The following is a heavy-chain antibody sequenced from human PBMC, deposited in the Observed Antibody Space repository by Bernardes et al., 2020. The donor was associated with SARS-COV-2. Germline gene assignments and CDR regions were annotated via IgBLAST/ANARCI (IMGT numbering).Heavy chain of an antibody. J-gene: IGHJ6*02. V-gene: IGHV3-48*03. CDR1: GFTFSSYE. Sequence: GGSLRLSCAASGFTFSSYEMNWVRQAPGKGLEWVSYISSSGSTIYYADSVKGRFTISRDNAKNSLYLQMNSLRAEDTAVYYCARGLYDSSGYYWGYGMDVWGQGTTVTVSS. D-gene: IGHD3-22*01. CDR3: ARGLYDSSGYYWGYGMDV. CDR2: ISSSGSTI.